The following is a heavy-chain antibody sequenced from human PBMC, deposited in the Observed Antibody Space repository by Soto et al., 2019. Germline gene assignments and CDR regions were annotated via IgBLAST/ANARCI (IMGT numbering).Heavy chain of an antibody. CDR1: GFTFSNFW. D-gene: IGHD4-17*01. J-gene: IGHJ5*02. CDR3: ASHGSGDYFWFDP. V-gene: IGHV3-74*01. Sequence: SLRLSCAASGFTFSNFWVHWVRQAPGKGLVWVSRASPDGSSTSYADSVKGRFTISRDNAKNMLYMEMNSLRAEDTAVYYCASHGSGDYFWFDPWRQGTLVTVSS. CDR2: ASPDGSST.